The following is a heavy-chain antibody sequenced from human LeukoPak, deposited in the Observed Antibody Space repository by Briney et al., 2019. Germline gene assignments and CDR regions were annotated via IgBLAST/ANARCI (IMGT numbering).Heavy chain of an antibody. CDR2: IYTSGST. V-gene: IGHV4-4*07. J-gene: IGHJ5*02. Sequence: PSETLSHTSSVSGGSISSYYWSWIRQPAGKGLEYIGRIYTSGSTNYNPSLKGRVTMSVDTSKNQFSLKLSSVTAADTAMYYCAKGGSSWYNWFYPWGQRNPFTVSS. CDR3: AKGGSSWYNWFYP. D-gene: IGHD6-13*01. CDR1: GGSISSYY.